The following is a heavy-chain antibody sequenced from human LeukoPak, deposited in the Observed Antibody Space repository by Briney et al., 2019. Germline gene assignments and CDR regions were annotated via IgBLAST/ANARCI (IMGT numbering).Heavy chain of an antibody. Sequence: GGSLRLSCAASGFRFNNFVMNWVRQAPGKGLVWVSRINSDGSSTSYADSVKGRFTISRDNAKNTLYLQMNSLRAEDTAVYYCARVVGATPNDAFDIWGQGTMVTVSS. CDR3: ARVVGATPNDAFDI. V-gene: IGHV3-74*01. CDR1: GFRFNNFV. J-gene: IGHJ3*02. D-gene: IGHD1-26*01. CDR2: INSDGSST.